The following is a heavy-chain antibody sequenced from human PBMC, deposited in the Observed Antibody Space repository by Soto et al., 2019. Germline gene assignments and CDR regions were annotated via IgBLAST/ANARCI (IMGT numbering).Heavy chain of an antibody. V-gene: IGHV4-34*01. D-gene: IGHD6-6*01. Sequence: SETLSLTCAVYGGSFSGYYWSWIRQPPGKGLEWIGEINHSGSTNYNPSLKSRVTISVDTSKNQFSLKLSSVTAADTAVYYCARGLRRGSSSSQAPDYWGQGTLVTVSS. CDR2: INHSGST. CDR3: ARGLRRGSSSSQAPDY. J-gene: IGHJ4*02. CDR1: GGSFSGYY.